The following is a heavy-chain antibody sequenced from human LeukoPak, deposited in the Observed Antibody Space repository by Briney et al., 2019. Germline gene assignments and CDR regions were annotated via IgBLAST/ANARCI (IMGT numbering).Heavy chain of an antibody. CDR2: IYYSGST. J-gene: IGHJ3*02. D-gene: IGHD3-22*01. Sequence: ETLSLTCTVSGGSISSYYWSWIRQPPGKGLEWIGYIYYSGSTYYNPSLKSRVTISIDTSKNQFSLKLSSVTAADTAVYYCARDLGYYDSNGYSDAFDIWGQGTMVTVSS. V-gene: IGHV4-59*12. CDR3: ARDLGYYDSNGYSDAFDI. CDR1: GGSISSYY.